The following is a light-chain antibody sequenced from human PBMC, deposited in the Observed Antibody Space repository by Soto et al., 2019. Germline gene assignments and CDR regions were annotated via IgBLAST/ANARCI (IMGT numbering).Light chain of an antibody. CDR3: RSYTSSSTVV. J-gene: IGLJ2*01. CDR2: DVS. V-gene: IGLV2-14*03. CDR1: SSDVGGYNY. Sequence: QSVLTQPASVSGSPGQSITISCTGTSSDVGGYNYVSWYQQHPGKAPKLMIYDVSNRPSGVSNRFSGSKSGNTASLTISGLQAADEADYYCRSYTSSSTVVFGGGTKLTVL.